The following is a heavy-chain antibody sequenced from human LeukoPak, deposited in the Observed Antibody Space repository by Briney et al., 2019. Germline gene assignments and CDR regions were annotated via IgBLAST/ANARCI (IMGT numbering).Heavy chain of an antibody. J-gene: IGHJ4*02. CDR1: NGSISSNRYF. CDR3: ARDQSSSWYKDFDY. D-gene: IGHD6-13*01. CDR2: IDYSGST. V-gene: IGHV4-39*07. Sequence: SETLSLTCSVSNGSISSNRYFWGWIRQPPGKGLVWIGSIDYSGSTYYNPSLKSRVTISVDTSKNHFSLDLSSVTAADTAVYYCARDQSSSWYKDFDYWGQGTLVTVSS.